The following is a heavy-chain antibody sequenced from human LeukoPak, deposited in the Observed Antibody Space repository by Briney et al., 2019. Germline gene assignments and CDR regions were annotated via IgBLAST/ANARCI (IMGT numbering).Heavy chain of an antibody. J-gene: IGHJ4*02. D-gene: IGHD1-1*01. V-gene: IGHV3-7*01. CDR1: GFTFSNYW. Sequence: GGSLRLSCAASGFTFSNYWMNWVRQAPRKGLEWVANIKQDGSEKYYVDSVKGRFTISRDNAKNSLYLQMNSLRAEDTAVYYCARARFGTAGADYRGQGTLVTVSS. CDR3: ARARFGTAGADY. CDR2: IKQDGSEK.